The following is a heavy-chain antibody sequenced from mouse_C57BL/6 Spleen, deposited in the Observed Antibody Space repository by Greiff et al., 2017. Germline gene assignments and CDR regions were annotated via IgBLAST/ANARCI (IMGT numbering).Heavy chain of an antibody. D-gene: IGHD1-1*01. CDR1: GFTFSDYG. J-gene: IGHJ4*01. CDR3: ARSRGFLYYYAMDY. V-gene: IGHV5-17*01. CDR2: ISSGSSTI. Sequence: EVQGVESGGGLVKPGGSLKLSCAASGFTFSDYGMHWVRQAPEKGLEWVAYISSGSSTIYYADTVKGRFTIARDNAKNTLFLQMTSLRSEDTAMYYCARSRGFLYYYAMDYWGRGTSVTVSS.